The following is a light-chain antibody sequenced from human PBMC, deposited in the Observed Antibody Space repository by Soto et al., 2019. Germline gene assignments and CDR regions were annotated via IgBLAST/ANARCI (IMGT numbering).Light chain of an antibody. CDR3: QQANSFPFT. CDR2: AAS. V-gene: IGKV1-12*02. Sequence: DLPMTQSPSSVSASVGDRVTITCRASQGIRSWLAWYQQKPGKAPKFLIYAASSLQSGVPSRFSGSGSGTDFTLTISSLQPEDFATYYCQQANSFPFTFGPGTEVDIK. CDR1: QGIRSW. J-gene: IGKJ3*01.